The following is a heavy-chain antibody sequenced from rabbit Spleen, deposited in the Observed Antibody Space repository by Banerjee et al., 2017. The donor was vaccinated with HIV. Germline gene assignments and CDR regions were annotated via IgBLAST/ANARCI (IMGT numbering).Heavy chain of an antibody. CDR1: GFSFSNKAV. Sequence: QEQLAESGGGLVKPEGSLKLSCTASGFSFSNKAVMGWVRQAPGKGLEWIACVYAGSSGSTYSATWAKGRFTISSDNAQSTVDLKMTSLTAADTATYFCARDSGSSFSSYGMDLWGQGTWSPS. CDR3: ARDSGSSFSSYGMDL. V-gene: IGHV1S45*01. CDR2: VYAGSSGST. J-gene: IGHJ6*01. D-gene: IGHD8-1*01.